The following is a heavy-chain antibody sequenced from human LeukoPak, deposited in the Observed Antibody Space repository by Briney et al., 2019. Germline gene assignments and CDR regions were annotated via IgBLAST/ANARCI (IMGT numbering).Heavy chain of an antibody. CDR1: GFTFNTYW. V-gene: IGHV3-74*03. D-gene: IGHD3/OR15-3a*01. Sequence: GGSLRLSCAASGFTFNTYWMHWVRQAPGKGLVWVARVHREGTTTAYADSVKGRFTISRDNAKNTLYLQMTNLRAEDTAVYYCARDSDWILFDYWGRRTLVTVSS. J-gene: IGHJ4*02. CDR2: VHREGTTT. CDR3: ARDSDWILFDY.